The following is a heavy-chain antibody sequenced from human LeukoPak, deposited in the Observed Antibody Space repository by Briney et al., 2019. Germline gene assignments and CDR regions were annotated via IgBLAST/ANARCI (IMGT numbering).Heavy chain of an antibody. V-gene: IGHV3-30*18. Sequence: GGSLRLSCAASGFTFSSYGMHWVRQAPGKGLEWVAVISYDGSNKYYADSVKGRFTISRDNSKNTLYLQMNSLRAEDTAVYYCAKDRDTAMVLYGMDVWGQGTTVTVSS. CDR3: AKDRDTAMVLYGMDV. D-gene: IGHD5-18*01. J-gene: IGHJ6*02. CDR2: ISYDGSNK. CDR1: GFTFSSYG.